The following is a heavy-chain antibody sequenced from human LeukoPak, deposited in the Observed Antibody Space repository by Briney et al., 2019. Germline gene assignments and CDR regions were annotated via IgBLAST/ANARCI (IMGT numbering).Heavy chain of an antibody. CDR2: INPNSGGT. D-gene: IGHD1-7*01. J-gene: IGHJ5*02. CDR1: GYTFTGYY. Sequence: ASVKVSCKASGYTFTGYYMHRVRQAPGQGLEWMGWINPNSGGTNYAQKFQGRVTMTRDTSISTAYMELSRLRSDDTAVYYCARELSITGTTSWFDPWGQGTLVTVSS. CDR3: ARELSITGTTSWFDP. V-gene: IGHV1-2*02.